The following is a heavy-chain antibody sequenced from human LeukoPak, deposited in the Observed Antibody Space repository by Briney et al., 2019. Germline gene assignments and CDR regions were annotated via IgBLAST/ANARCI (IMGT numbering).Heavy chain of an antibody. V-gene: IGHV3-21*01. Sequence: PGGSLRLSCAASGFTFSSHSMNWVRQAPGKGLEWVSSISSSSSYIYYADSVKGRFTISRDNAKNSLYLQMNSLRAEDTAVYYCARDHTYYDFWSGHRGPFDYWGQGTLVTVSS. CDR3: ARDHTYYDFWSGHRGPFDY. CDR1: GFTFSSHS. D-gene: IGHD3-3*01. J-gene: IGHJ4*02. CDR2: ISSSSSYI.